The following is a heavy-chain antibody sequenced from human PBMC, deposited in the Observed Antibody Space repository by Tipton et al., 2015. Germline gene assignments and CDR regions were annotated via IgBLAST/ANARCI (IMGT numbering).Heavy chain of an antibody. J-gene: IGHJ6*02. Sequence: SLRLYCVASGFTFSGYGMRWVRQAPRKGLERVSSISGSGGSTIHAESVKGRFTITRDNSRNTVYLQMNSLRAEDTAVYYCAKVQCQILDLSRGGGMDVWGRGTTVTISS. CDR2: ISGSGGST. CDR1: GFTFSGYG. CDR3: AKVQCQILDLSRGGGMDV. D-gene: IGHD3/OR15-3a*01. V-gene: IGHV3-23*01.